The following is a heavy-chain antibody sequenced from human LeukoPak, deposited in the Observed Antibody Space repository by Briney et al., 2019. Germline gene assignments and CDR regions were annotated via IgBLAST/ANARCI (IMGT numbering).Heavy chain of an antibody. CDR1: GDSVSSNSAA. J-gene: IGHJ4*02. V-gene: IGHV6-1*01. Sequence: SQTLSLTCAISGDSVSSNSAAWNWLRQSPSRGLEWLGRTYYRSKWYNDYAVSVKSRITINPDTSKNQFSLKLSSVTAADTAVYYCARGPIGVVVPAARAINFDYWGQGTLVTVSS. D-gene: IGHD2-2*01. CDR3: ARGPIGVVVPAARAINFDY. CDR2: TYYRSKWYN.